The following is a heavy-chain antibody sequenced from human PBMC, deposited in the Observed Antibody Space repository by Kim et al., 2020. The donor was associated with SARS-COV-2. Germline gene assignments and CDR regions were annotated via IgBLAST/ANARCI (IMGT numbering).Heavy chain of an antibody. CDR1: GLTVSSEF. CDR3: AKLATTPVWAFDV. D-gene: IGHD3-16*01. Sequence: GGSLRLSCAVSGLTVSSEFMGWVRQAPRKRPEWVSTIYSDGSTYSADSMKGRFTISRDDSKNTLFLHMSSLRAEDTALYYCAKLATTPVWAFDVWGQGAMVIVSS. V-gene: IGHV3-53*01. CDR2: IYSDGST. J-gene: IGHJ3*01.